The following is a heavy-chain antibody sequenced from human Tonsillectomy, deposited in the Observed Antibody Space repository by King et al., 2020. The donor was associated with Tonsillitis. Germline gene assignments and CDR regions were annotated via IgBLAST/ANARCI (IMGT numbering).Heavy chain of an antibody. V-gene: IGHV3-30*18. Sequence: VQLVESGGGVVQPGRSLRLSCAASGFTFSSYGMHWVRQAPGKGLEWVAVISYDGSNKYYADSVKGRFTISRDNSKNTLYLQMNSLRAEDTAVYYCAKLPNSNYIIMLGGVMGIRKGDSDAFDIWGQGTMVTVSS. CDR2: ISYDGSNK. J-gene: IGHJ3*02. D-gene: IGHD3-16*01. CDR1: GFTFSSYG. CDR3: AKLPNSNYIIMLGGVMGIRKGDSDAFDI.